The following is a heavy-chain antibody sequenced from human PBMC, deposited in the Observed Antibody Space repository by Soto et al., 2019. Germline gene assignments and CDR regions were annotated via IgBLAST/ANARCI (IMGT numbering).Heavy chain of an antibody. Sequence: TLSLTCTVSGGSISSGDYYRSWIRQPPGKGLEWIGYIYYSGSTYYNPSLKSRVTISVDTSKNQSSLKLSSVTAADAAVYYCARVPRITIFGVVIAHKDGMDVWGQGTTVTVSS. CDR2: IYYSGST. J-gene: IGHJ6*02. CDR3: ARVPRITIFGVVIAHKDGMDV. D-gene: IGHD3-3*01. CDR1: GGSISSGDYY. V-gene: IGHV4-30-4*01.